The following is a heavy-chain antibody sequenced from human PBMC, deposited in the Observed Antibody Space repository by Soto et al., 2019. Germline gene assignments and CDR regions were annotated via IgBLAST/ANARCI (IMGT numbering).Heavy chain of an antibody. CDR3: AKNSDYSGFDY. V-gene: IGHV3-30*18. Sequence: QVQLVESGGGVVQPGRSLRLSCAASGFTFSSYDMHWVRQAPGKGLEWVAVISYEVINKYYADSVKGRFTISRDNSKNTLYLQMNSLRAEDPAVYYCAKNSDYSGFDYWGQGTLVTVSS. D-gene: IGHD4-4*01. J-gene: IGHJ4*02. CDR1: GFTFSSYD. CDR2: ISYEVINK.